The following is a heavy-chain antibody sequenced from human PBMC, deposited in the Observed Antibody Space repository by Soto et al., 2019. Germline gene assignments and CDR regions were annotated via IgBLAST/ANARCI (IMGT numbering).Heavy chain of an antibody. CDR2: IKSKTDGGTT. J-gene: IGHJ6*03. V-gene: IGHV3-15*01. Sequence: GGSLRLSCAASGFTFSNAWMSWVRQAPGKGLEWVGRIKSKTDGGTTGYAAPVKGRFTISRDDSKNTLYLQMNSLKTEDTAVYYCTTVLREGIVPAARGYYYMDVWGKGTTVTVSS. CDR1: GFTFSNAW. D-gene: IGHD2-2*01. CDR3: TTVLREGIVPAARGYYYMDV.